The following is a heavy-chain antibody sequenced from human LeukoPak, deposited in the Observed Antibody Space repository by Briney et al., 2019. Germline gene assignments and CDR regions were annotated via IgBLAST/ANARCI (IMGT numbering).Heavy chain of an antibody. V-gene: IGHV3-23*01. CDR1: GFTFSSYA. Sequence: GGSLRLSCAASGFTFSSYAMSWVRQAPGKGLEWVSAISGSGGSTYYAESVKGRFTISRDNSKNTLYLQMNSLRAEDTAVYYCARNPILGYCSSTSCYVFDYWGQGTLVTVSS. CDR3: ARNPILGYCSSTSCYVFDY. CDR2: ISGSGGST. D-gene: IGHD2-2*01. J-gene: IGHJ4*02.